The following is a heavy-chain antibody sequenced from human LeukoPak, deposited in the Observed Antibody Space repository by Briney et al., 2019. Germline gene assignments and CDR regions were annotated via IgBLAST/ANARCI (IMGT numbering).Heavy chain of an antibody. CDR1: GFTFSSYS. J-gene: IGHJ4*02. V-gene: IGHV3-7*01. CDR3: VRTDSSGSRAN. Sequence: GGSLRLSCAASGFTFSSYSMNWVRQAPGKGLEWVANINQDGSQKYYVDSVKGRFTISRDNAKNSLYLLVNRLRAEDTALYYCVRTDSSGSRANWGQGTLVTVSS. CDR2: INQDGSQK. D-gene: IGHD3-22*01.